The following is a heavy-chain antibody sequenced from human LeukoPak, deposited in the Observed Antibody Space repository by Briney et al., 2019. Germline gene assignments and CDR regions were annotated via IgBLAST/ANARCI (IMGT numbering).Heavy chain of an antibody. CDR1: GGSISSSNW. CDR2: IYHSGST. D-gene: IGHD6-13*01. J-gene: IGHJ4*02. Sequence: PSGTLSLTCAASGGSISSSNWWSWVRQPPGKGLEWIGEIYHSGSTNYNPSLKSRVTISVDKSKNQFSLKLSSVTAADTAVYYCAREYSSSWYYFDYWGQGTLVTVSS. V-gene: IGHV4-4*02. CDR3: AREYSSSWYYFDY.